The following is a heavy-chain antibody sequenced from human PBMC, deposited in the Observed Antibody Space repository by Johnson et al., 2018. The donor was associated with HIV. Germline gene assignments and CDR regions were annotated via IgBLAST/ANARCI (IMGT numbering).Heavy chain of an antibody. CDR3: ARAPGFSRAFDI. V-gene: IGHV3-7*01. Sequence: VQLVESGGGLVQPGGSLRLSCAASGFTLSTYWMSWVRQAPGKGLEWVANIKQDGSEKYCVDSVKGRFTISRDNAKNSLYLQMNSLRGEDTAVYYCARAPGFSRAFDIWGQGTMVTVSS. D-gene: IGHD3-10*01. J-gene: IGHJ3*02. CDR1: GFTLSTYW. CDR2: IKQDGSEK.